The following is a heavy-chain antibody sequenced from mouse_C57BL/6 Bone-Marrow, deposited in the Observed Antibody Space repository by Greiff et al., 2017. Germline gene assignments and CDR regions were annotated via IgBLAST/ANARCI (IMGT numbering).Heavy chain of an antibody. Sequence: EVKVEESGGGLVKPGGSLKPSCAASGFTFSSYAMSWVRQTPEKRLEWVATISDGGSYTYYPDNVKGRFTISRDNAKNNLYLQMSHLKSEDTAMYYCARKNYDYASYYFDYWGQGTTLTVSS. J-gene: IGHJ2*01. CDR3: ARKNYDYASYYFDY. V-gene: IGHV5-4*03. CDR2: ISDGGSYT. CDR1: GFTFSSYA. D-gene: IGHD2-4*01.